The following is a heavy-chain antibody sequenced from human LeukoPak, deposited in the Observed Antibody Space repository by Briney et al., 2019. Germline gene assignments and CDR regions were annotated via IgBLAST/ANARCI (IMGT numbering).Heavy chain of an antibody. D-gene: IGHD6-13*01. CDR1: SGSFSGYY. V-gene: IGHV4-34*01. J-gene: IGHJ6*03. CDR3: ARGEAAAGPMDYMDV. Sequence: SETLSLTCVVYSGSFSGYYWSWIRQPPGKGLEWIGEINHSGSTNYNPSLKSRVTMSVDTSKNQFSLKLSSVTAADTAVYYCARGEAAAGPMDYMDVWDTGATVTVSS. CDR2: INHSGST.